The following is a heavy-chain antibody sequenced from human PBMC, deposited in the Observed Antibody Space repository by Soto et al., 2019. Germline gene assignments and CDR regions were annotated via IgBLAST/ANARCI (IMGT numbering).Heavy chain of an antibody. Sequence: QVQLLQSGAEVKKPGSSVKVSCKVSGGAFNNYALNWVRHGPGQGLEWLGGIIPLHNTSNYSLKFLGRVTVTADISSTTVYMELSSLTSDDTATYYCASWSNWNPLYYDGLDVWGQGTTVTVSS. CDR2: IIPLHNTS. CDR3: ASWSNWNPLYYDGLDV. D-gene: IGHD1-20*01. V-gene: IGHV1-69*06. CDR1: GGAFNNYA. J-gene: IGHJ6*02.